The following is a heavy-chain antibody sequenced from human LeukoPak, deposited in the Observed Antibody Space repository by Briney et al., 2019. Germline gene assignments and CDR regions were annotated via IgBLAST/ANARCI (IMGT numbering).Heavy chain of an antibody. Sequence: GGSLRLSCAASGFTFSSYSMNWVRQAPGKGLEWVSSISSSSYIYYADSVKGRFTISRDNAKNSLYLQMNSLRAEDTAVYYCARDDYSNYRDWYFDYWGQGTLVTVSS. D-gene: IGHD4-4*01. CDR1: GFTFSSYS. CDR2: ISSSSYI. J-gene: IGHJ4*02. V-gene: IGHV3-21*01. CDR3: ARDDYSNYRDWYFDY.